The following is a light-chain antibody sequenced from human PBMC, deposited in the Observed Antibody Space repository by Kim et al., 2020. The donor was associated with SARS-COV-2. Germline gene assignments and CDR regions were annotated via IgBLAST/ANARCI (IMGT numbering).Light chain of an antibody. CDR1: QGMSNY. CDR2: DKS. J-gene: IGKJ1*01. CDR3: QRYDSAPWT. Sequence: ASVGDRVTITCRATQGMSNYVAWYQQKVGKPPKLLIYDKSTLQSGVPSRFSGSRSGPDFSLTITSLQPEDVATYYCQRYDSAPWTFGQGTKVEIK. V-gene: IGKV1-27*01.